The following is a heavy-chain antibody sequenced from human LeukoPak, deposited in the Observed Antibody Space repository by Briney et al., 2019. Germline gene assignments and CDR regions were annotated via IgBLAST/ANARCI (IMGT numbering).Heavy chain of an antibody. CDR3: ARVPHFRNYYDGSPYDY. CDR1: DFPFSTYW. J-gene: IGHJ4*02. CDR2: ISPDGNEK. V-gene: IGHV3-7*01. D-gene: IGHD3-22*01. Sequence: GGSLRLSCAASDFPFSTYWMNWVRQAPGKGLEWVANISPDGNEKNYVDSVKGRFTISRDNAKNSLFLQMTSLRGEDTALYYCARVPHFRNYYDGSPYDYWGQGTLVTVSS.